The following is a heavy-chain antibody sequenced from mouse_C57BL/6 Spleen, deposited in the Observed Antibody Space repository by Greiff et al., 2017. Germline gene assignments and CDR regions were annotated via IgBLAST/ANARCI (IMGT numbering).Heavy chain of an antibody. CDR3: AREEQAMDY. J-gene: IGHJ4*01. CDR1: GFTFSSYA. CDR2: ISDGGSYT. V-gene: IGHV5-4*01. Sequence: EVQRVESGGGLVKPGGSLKLSCAASGFTFSSYAMSWVRQTPEKRLEWVATISDGGSYTYYPDNVKGRFTISRDNAKNNLYLQMSHLKSEDTAMYYCAREEQAMDYWGQGTSVTVSS.